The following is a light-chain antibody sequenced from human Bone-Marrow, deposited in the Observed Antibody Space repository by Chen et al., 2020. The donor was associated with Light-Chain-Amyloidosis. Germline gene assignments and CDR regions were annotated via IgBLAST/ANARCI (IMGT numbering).Light chain of an antibody. CDR3: QQYHSYSQT. V-gene: IGKV1-5*03. J-gene: IGKJ1*01. CDR1: QSIDSW. CDR2: PTS. Sequence: DIPMTQSPLTLSASVGDRVTITCRASQSIDSWLAWSQQKPGQAPKLLIYPTSTLRSGVPSRFRGSGSGTEYTLTISSLQPDDFATYYCQQYHSYSQTFGHGTKVEIK.